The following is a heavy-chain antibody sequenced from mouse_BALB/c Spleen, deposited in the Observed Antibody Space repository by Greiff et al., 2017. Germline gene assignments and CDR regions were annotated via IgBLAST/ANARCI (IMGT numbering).Heavy chain of an antibody. CDR3: ARGLHDGFAY. J-gene: IGHJ3*01. CDR2: IYPGDGDT. V-gene: IGHV1-87*01. CDR1: GYTFTSYW. Sequence: QVQLQQSGAELARPGASVKLSCKASGYTFTSYWMQWVKQRPGQGLEWIGAIYPGDGDTRYTQKFKGKATLTADKSSSTAYMRLSSLASEDSAVYYCARGLHDGFAYWGQGTLVTVSA. D-gene: IGHD2-12*01.